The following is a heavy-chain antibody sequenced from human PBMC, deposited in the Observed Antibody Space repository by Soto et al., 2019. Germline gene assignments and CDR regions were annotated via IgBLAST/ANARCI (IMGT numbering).Heavy chain of an antibody. D-gene: IGHD6-13*01. Sequence: QVQLVQSGAEVKKPGASVKVSCKASGYTFTSYAMHWVRQAPCQRLEWMGWINAGNGNTKYSQKFQGRVTITRAQSASTAYMELSSLRSEDTTGYYCARTSNWYESDSWGQGTLVTVSS. CDR1: GYTFTSYA. CDR2: INAGNGNT. J-gene: IGHJ4*02. V-gene: IGHV1-3*01. CDR3: ARTSNWYESDS.